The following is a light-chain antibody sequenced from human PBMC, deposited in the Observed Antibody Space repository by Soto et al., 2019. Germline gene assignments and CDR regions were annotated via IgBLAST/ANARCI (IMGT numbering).Light chain of an antibody. CDR2: AAS. CDR1: QSVSSSF. V-gene: IGKV3-20*01. Sequence: EIVLTQSPGTLSLSPGERATLSCRASQSVSSSFLAWYQQKPGQAPRLLIYAASSRATGIPDRFSGSGSGTAFTRTIRRLEPEDFAVYYCQQYGSSPGALTFGGGTKVEIK. CDR3: QQYGSSPGALT. J-gene: IGKJ4*01.